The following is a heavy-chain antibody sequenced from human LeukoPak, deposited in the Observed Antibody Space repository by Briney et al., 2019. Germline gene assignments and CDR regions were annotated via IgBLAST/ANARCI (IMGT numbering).Heavy chain of an antibody. CDR2: IYGSGST. V-gene: IGHV4-59*08. CDR1: GASLSSHY. Sequence: SATLSLTCTVSGASLSSHYWSWIRPPPGKGLEWIGYIYGSGSTHYDPSLRSRVTISEDTSKNQFSLKLTSVTAADTAVYYCARNVGWYSHDSWGQGTLVTVSS. J-gene: IGHJ4*02. D-gene: IGHD6-19*01. CDR3: ARNVGWYSHDS.